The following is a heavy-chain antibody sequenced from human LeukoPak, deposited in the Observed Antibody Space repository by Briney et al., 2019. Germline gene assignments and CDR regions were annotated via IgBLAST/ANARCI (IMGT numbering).Heavy chain of an antibody. CDR2: ISYSGST. CDR3: ARGFSYGSGSYYRWYYFDY. J-gene: IGHJ4*02. Sequence: PSETLSLTCTVSGGSVSSGSYYWSWIRQPPGKGLEWIGYISYSGSTNYNPSLKSRVSISVDTSKNQFSLKLSSVTAADTAVYYCARGFSYGSGSYYRWYYFDYWGQGTLVTVSS. D-gene: IGHD3-10*01. V-gene: IGHV4-61*01. CDR1: GGSVSSGSYY.